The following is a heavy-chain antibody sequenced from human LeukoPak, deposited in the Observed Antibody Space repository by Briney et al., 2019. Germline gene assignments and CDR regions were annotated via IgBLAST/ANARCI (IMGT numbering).Heavy chain of an antibody. V-gene: IGHV4-61*02. CDR1: GDSISSGSYY. CDR3: ARGYWFYFDY. CDR2: IYPRGTS. J-gene: IGHJ4*02. D-gene: IGHD2-8*02. Sequence: DPSETLSLTCTVSGDSISSGSYYWSWIRQPAGKGLEWIGRIYPRGTSSYNPSLKSRVTISADSSKSQFSLRLSSVTAADTAVYYCARGYWFYFDYWGQGTLVTVSS.